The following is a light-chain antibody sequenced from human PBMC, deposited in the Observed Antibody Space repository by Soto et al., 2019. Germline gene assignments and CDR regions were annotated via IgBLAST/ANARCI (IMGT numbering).Light chain of an antibody. Sequence: EIVMTQSPATLSVSPGERATLSCRASQSVSSNLAWYQQKPGQDPRLLIYGASTRSTGIPARFSGSGSGTEFTLTISSLQSEDFAVYYCQQYNNWPTWTFGQGTKVEI. CDR3: QQYNNWPTWT. CDR2: GAS. V-gene: IGKV3-15*01. J-gene: IGKJ1*01. CDR1: QSVSSN.